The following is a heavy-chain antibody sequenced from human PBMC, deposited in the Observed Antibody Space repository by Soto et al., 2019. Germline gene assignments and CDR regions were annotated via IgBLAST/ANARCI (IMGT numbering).Heavy chain of an antibody. CDR2: ISYDGSNK. J-gene: IGHJ1*01. CDR1: GFTFSSYA. V-gene: IGHV3-30-3*01. Sequence: QVQLVESGGGVVQPGRSLRLSCAASGFTFSSYAMHWVRQAPGKGLEWVADISYDGSNKYYADSVKGRFTISRDNSKNTLYLQMNSLRAEDTAVYYCVRELMLRHPGEYFQHWGQGTLVTVSS. CDR3: VRELMLRHPGEYFQH. D-gene: IGHD2-8*01.